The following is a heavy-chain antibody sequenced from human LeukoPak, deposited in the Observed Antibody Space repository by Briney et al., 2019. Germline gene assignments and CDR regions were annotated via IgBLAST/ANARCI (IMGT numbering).Heavy chain of an antibody. V-gene: IGHV1-24*01. CDR3: ATSGGTGEPGIADY. CDR2: FHTEDGET. J-gene: IGHJ4*02. D-gene: IGHD7-27*01. Sequence: ASVTVSSKVSGYTLTKLSMHWVRQAPGKGLEWKGAFHTEDGETIYAQQFQGRVTLTEDTSTDTAYMELSSLRSEDTAVYYCATSGGTGEPGIADYWGQGTLVTVSS. CDR1: GYTLTKLS.